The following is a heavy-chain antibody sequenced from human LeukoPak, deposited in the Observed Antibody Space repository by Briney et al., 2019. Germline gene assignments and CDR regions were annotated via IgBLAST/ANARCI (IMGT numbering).Heavy chain of an antibody. J-gene: IGHJ2*01. Sequence: SETLSLTCAVYGGSFSGYYWSWIRQPPGKGLEWIGEINHSGSTNYNPSLKSRVTISVDTSKNQFSLKLSSVTAADTAVYYCARRGAGSLRVRYFDLWGRGTLVTVSS. D-gene: IGHD3-10*01. CDR1: GGSFSGYY. CDR2: INHSGST. V-gene: IGHV4-34*01. CDR3: ARRGAGSLRVRYFDL.